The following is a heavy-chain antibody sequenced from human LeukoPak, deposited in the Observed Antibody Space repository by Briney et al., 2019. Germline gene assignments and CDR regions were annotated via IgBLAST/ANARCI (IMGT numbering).Heavy chain of an antibody. D-gene: IGHD3-10*01. CDR3: ARGPRYGATVRGVLGY. CDR1: GGSFSGYY. J-gene: IGHJ4*02. Sequence: PSETLSLTCTSHGGSFSGYYWAWIRQPPGKGLEWIAEINHSGGTKYNPSLESRVTISGDTSKNQFSLKLISVTAADTAVYYCARGPRYGATVRGVLGYWGQGTLVTVSS. CDR2: INHSGGT. V-gene: IGHV4-34*01.